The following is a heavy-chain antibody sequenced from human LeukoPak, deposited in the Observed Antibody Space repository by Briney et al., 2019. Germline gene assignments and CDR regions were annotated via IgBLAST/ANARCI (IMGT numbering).Heavy chain of an antibody. V-gene: IGHV3-23*01. D-gene: IGHD3-10*01. CDR3: ARESYVGAPFDP. CDR2: ISGSGGST. CDR1: GFTFSSYA. Sequence: GGSLRLSCAASGFTFSSYAMSWVRQAPGKGLKWGSAISGSGGSTYYADSVKGRFTISRDNSKNTLYLQMNSLRAEDTAVYFCARESYVGAPFDPWGQGTLVTVSS. J-gene: IGHJ5*02.